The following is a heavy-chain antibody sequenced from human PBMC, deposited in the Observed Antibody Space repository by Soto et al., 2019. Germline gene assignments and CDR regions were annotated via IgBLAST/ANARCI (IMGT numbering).Heavy chain of an antibody. J-gene: IGHJ4*02. Sequence: QVQLQESGPGLVKPLGTLSLTCTVSGGSISSNNWWMWVRQSSGKGLEWIGEIYHTGSTTYNPSFKSRVTMSVDQSNNQFSLKLTSVTAEDTAIYYCARDRGAGTFTGFDYWGQGTLVTVSS. CDR2: IYHTGST. D-gene: IGHD6-19*01. V-gene: IGHV4-4*02. CDR1: GGSISSNNW. CDR3: ARDRGAGTFTGFDY.